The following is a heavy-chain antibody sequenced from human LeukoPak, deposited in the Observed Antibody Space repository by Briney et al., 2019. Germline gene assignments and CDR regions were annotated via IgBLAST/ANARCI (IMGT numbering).Heavy chain of an antibody. CDR2: INHDGTEK. J-gene: IGHJ4*02. CDR3: ARVRSAAAGPLDY. Sequence: GGSLRLSCVASGFTFSDYYMTWVRQPPGKGLEWVANINHDGTEKYYVDSVKGRFTISRDNANKSLYLQMNSLSADDTAVYHCARVRSAAAGPLDYWGQGTLVTVSS. V-gene: IGHV3-7*01. D-gene: IGHD6-13*01. CDR1: GFTFSDYY.